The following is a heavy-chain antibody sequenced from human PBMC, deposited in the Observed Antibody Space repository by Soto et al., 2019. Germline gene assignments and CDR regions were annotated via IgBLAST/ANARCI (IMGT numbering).Heavy chain of an antibody. CDR3: ARMRRYKISEAERGMDV. CDR1: GGSISSYY. D-gene: IGHD1-20*01. Sequence: SRTCTVSGGSISSYYLIWIRQPPGKGLEWIGYIYYSGSTNYNPSLKSRVTISVDTSKNQVSLKLSSVTAADTAVEYCARMRRYKISEAERGMDVWGKGSTITVSS. CDR2: IYYSGST. V-gene: IGHV4-59*01. J-gene: IGHJ6*04.